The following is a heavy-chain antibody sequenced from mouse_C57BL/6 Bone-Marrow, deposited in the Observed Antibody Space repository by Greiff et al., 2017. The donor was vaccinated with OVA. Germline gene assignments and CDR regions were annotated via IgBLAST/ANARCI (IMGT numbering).Heavy chain of an antibody. D-gene: IGHD2-4*01. Sequence: QVQLQQSGAELVRPGSSVKLSCKASGYTFTSYWMHWVKQRPIQGLEWIGNIDPSDSETHYNQKFKDKATLTVDKSSSTAYMQLSSLTSEDSAVYYCAREELGLRLEHYYAMDYWGQGTSVTVSS. CDR1: GYTFTSYW. V-gene: IGHV1-52*01. CDR3: AREELGLRLEHYYAMDY. CDR2: IDPSDSET. J-gene: IGHJ4*01.